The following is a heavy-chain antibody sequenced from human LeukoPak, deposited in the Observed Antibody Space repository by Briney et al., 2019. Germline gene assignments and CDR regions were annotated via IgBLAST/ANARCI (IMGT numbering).Heavy chain of an antibody. D-gene: IGHD3-22*01. Sequence: SETLSLTCTVSGGSVNSHYWSWIRQPPGKGLEWIGYLYFSGSTGYNPSLKSRVSISVETSKNQFSLRPSSVTAADTAVYYCARPYDSSGYYIRGAFDIWGQGAMVTVS. CDR1: GGSVNSHY. CDR3: ARPYDSSGYYIRGAFDI. J-gene: IGHJ3*02. CDR2: LYFSGST. V-gene: IGHV4-59*02.